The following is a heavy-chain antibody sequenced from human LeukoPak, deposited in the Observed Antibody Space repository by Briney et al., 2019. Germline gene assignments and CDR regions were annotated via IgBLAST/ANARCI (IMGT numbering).Heavy chain of an antibody. CDR2: ISAYNGNT. J-gene: IGHJ4*02. V-gene: IGHV1-18*01. D-gene: IGHD1-20*01. Sequence: ASVKVSCKASGYTFTSYGISWVRQAPGQGLEWMGWISAYNGNTNYAQKFQGRVTMTRDTSISTAYMELSRLRSDDTAVYYCASVRGYNWNYWGQGTLVTVSS. CDR3: ASVRGYNWNY. CDR1: GYTFTSYG.